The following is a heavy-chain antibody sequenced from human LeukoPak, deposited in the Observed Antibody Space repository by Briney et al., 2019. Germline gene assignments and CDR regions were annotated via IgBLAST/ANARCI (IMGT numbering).Heavy chain of an antibody. Sequence: GGSLRLSCAASGFTFNSYAMTWVRQAPGKGLEWVSSISGSGDDTLSADSVKGRFTISRDNSKNTLYLQMNSLRAEGTAVYYCAKITYYDILTGYLVAPYFDYWGQGTLVTVSS. CDR2: ISGSGDDT. J-gene: IGHJ4*02. CDR1: GFTFNSYA. D-gene: IGHD3-9*01. CDR3: AKITYYDILTGYLVAPYFDY. V-gene: IGHV3-23*01.